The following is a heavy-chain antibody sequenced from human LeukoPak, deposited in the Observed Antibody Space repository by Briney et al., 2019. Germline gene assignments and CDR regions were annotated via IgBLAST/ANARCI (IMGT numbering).Heavy chain of an antibody. D-gene: IGHD6-13*01. Sequence: SETLSLTCAVYGVSFSGYYWSWLRQPPGKGLEWIGEINHSGSTNYNPSLKSRVTISVDTSKNQFSLKLSSVTAADTAVYYCARGHSSSWYLVYWGQGTLVTVSS. CDR2: INHSGST. CDR3: ARGHSSSWYLVY. J-gene: IGHJ4*02. CDR1: GVSFSGYY. V-gene: IGHV4-34*01.